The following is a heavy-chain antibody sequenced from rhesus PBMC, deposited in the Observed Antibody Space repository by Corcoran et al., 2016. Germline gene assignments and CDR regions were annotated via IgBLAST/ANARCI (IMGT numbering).Heavy chain of an antibody. Sequence: QVTLKESGPALVKPTQTLTLTCTFSGFSLRTSGMRVRWIRHPPGKALEWLARIDWDDDKYYSTSLKIRLTISKDTAKNQVVFTMTNMDPVDTATYYCARRRSNYRFDVWGPGVLVTVSS. CDR3: ARRRSNYRFDV. D-gene: IGHD1-44*02. V-gene: IGHV2S2*01. J-gene: IGHJ5-1*01. CDR1: GFSLRTSGMR. CDR2: IDWDDDK.